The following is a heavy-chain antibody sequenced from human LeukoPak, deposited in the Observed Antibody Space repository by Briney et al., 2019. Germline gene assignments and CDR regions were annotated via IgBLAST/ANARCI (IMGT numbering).Heavy chain of an antibody. CDR2: ISSNGNTK. D-gene: IGHD3-9*01. CDR3: VRDLTSGARFDF. CDR1: GFTFTDYA. Sequence: GGSLRLSCTTSGFTFTDYAFNWVRQTPGKGMEWVAIISSNGNTKSYADSLKGRFTISRDNFRASVFLEVSTLRPEDSGLYYCVRDLTSGARFDFWGQGTLVTVSS. V-gene: IGHV3-30*04. J-gene: IGHJ4*02.